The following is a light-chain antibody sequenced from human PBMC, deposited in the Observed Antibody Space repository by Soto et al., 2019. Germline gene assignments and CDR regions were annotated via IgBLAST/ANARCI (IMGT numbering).Light chain of an antibody. CDR2: DAS. CDR3: QQYNSYPYT. CDR1: QSLNDW. V-gene: IGKV1-5*01. J-gene: IGKJ2*01. Sequence: DIQVTQSPSTLAASVGDRVTITCRASQSLNDWLAWYQQKPGKAPKLQIYDASSLHSGVPSRFSASGSGTEFALTISSLQPEDFATYYCQQYNSYPYTFGQGTKLEIK.